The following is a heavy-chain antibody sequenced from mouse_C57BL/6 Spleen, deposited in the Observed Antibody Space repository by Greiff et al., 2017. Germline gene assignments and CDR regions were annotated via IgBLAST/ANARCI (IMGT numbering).Heavy chain of an antibody. CDR3: TGGDYDEYYAMDY. CDR1: GYTFTDYE. V-gene: IGHV1-15*01. J-gene: IGHJ4*01. CDR2: IDPETGGS. Sequence: QVQLQQSGAELVRPGASVTLSCKASGYTFTDYEMHWVKQTPVHGLEWIGAIDPETGGSAYNQKFKGKAILTADKSSSTAYMERRSLTSEDSAVYYCTGGDYDEYYAMDYWGQGTSVTVSS. D-gene: IGHD2-4*01.